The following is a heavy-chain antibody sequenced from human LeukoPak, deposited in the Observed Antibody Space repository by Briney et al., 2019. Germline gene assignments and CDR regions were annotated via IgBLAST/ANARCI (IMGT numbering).Heavy chain of an antibody. V-gene: IGHV3-15*01. D-gene: IGHD2-2*01. J-gene: IGHJ6*02. Sequence: GGSLRLSCAASGFTFSSYAMSWVRQAPGKGLEWVGRIKSKTDGGTTDYAAPVKGRFTISRDDSKNTLYLQMNSLKTEDTAVYYCTTIFDIVVAGDYYYGMDVWGQGTTVTVSS. CDR3: TTIFDIVVAGDYYYGMDV. CDR2: IKSKTDGGTT. CDR1: GFTFSSYA.